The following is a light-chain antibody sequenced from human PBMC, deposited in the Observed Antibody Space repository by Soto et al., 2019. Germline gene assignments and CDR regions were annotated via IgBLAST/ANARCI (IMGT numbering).Light chain of an antibody. Sequence: DIQMTQSPSSLSASVGDRVTITCRASQSISSYLNWYQQKPGKAPKLLIYAASSLQSGVPSRFSGSGSGTDFTLTISSLQPEDSATYYCQQRYSTLFGPGTKVDIK. V-gene: IGKV1-39*01. J-gene: IGKJ3*01. CDR3: QQRYSTL. CDR2: AAS. CDR1: QSISSY.